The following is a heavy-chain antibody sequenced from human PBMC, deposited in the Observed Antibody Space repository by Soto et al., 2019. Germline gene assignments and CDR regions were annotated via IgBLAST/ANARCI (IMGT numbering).Heavy chain of an antibody. CDR2: IYDSGST. CDR3: ARDAKGAPRNYYSSSGLDV. Sequence: PSETLSLTCTVSGGSISSYYWSWIRQPPGKGLEWIGYIYDSGSTNYNPSLKSRVTISVDSSKNQFSLKLSSVTAADTAVYFCARDAKGAPRNYYSSSGLDVWAKGTTVTVSP. CDR1: GGSISSYY. V-gene: IGHV4-59*01. J-gene: IGHJ6*04.